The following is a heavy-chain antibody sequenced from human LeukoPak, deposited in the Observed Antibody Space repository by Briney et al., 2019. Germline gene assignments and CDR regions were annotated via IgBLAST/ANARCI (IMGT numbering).Heavy chain of an antibody. CDR2: IDGHSGII. CDR3: ARVEWELPLDAFDI. Sequence: GGSLRLSCAASGFTFTMFGMNWVRQAPGKGPEWVSYIDGHSGIIYYADSVQGRFTISRDNAKDSVFLQMNGLRVDDTAVYYCARVEWELPLDAFDIWGQGTMVTVSS. D-gene: IGHD1-26*01. CDR1: GFTFTMFG. V-gene: IGHV3-48*01. J-gene: IGHJ3*02.